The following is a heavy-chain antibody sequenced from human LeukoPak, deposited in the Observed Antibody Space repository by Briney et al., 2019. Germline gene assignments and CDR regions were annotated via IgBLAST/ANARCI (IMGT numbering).Heavy chain of an antibody. Sequence: GGSLRLSCAASGFTFSSYAMHWVRQAPGKGLEWVAVISYDGSNKYYADSVKGRFTISRDNSKNTLYLQMNSLRAEDTAVYYCARGFYDILTGPDHTQPSYYFDYWGQGTLVTVSS. J-gene: IGHJ4*02. CDR1: GFTFSSYA. CDR2: ISYDGSNK. CDR3: ARGFYDILTGPDHTQPSYYFDY. V-gene: IGHV3-30-3*01. D-gene: IGHD3-9*01.